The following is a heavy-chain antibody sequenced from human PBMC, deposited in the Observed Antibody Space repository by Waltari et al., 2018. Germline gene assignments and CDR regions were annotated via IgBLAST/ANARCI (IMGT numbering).Heavy chain of an antibody. V-gene: IGHV3-23*04. CDR3: ASQEELPRLDY. J-gene: IGHJ4*02. CDR1: GSFTFRNYG. Sequence: EVQLVESGGGLVQPGGSLSLSCAASGSFTFRNYGMSWVRQAPGKGLEWVSTISGSGGRTYYADSVEGRFTISRDNSKNTLSLQMNSLRGEDTAIYYCASQEELPRLDYWGQGTLVTVSS. CDR2: ISGSGGRT. D-gene: IGHD1-26*01.